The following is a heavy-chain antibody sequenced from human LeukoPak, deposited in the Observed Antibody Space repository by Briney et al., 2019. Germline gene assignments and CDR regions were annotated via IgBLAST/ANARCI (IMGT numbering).Heavy chain of an antibody. Sequence: PGGSLRLSCAASGFTFSSYAMSWVRQAPGKGLEWVSTISGSGGSTYYADSVKGRFTISRDNSKNTLYLQMNSLRAEDTAVYYCAKEELVVVAASNFQHWGQGTLVTVSS. CDR3: AKEELVVVAASNFQH. CDR1: GFTFSSYA. J-gene: IGHJ1*01. D-gene: IGHD2-15*01. V-gene: IGHV3-23*01. CDR2: ISGSGGST.